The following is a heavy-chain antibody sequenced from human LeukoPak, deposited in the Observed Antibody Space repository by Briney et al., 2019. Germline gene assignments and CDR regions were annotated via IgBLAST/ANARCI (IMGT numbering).Heavy chain of an antibody. J-gene: IGHJ4*02. CDR3: ARARMATIPTGY. CDR2: ISAYNGNT. CDR1: GYTFTSYG. D-gene: IGHD5-12*01. Sequence: ASVKVSCKASGYTFTSYGISWVRQAPGQGLEWMGWISAYNGNTNYAQKLQGRVTMTRDTSISTAYMELSRLRSDDTAVYYCARARMATIPTGYWGQGTLVTVSS. V-gene: IGHV1-18*01.